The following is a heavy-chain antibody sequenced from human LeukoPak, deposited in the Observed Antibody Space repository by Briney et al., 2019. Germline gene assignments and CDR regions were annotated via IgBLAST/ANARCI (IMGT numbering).Heavy chain of an antibody. CDR1: GGSISSSTFY. J-gene: IGHJ3*02. V-gene: IGHV4-39*01. CDR2: LYYSGST. D-gene: IGHD3-22*01. CDR3: ARVGAVTMIVVVISDAFDI. Sequence: SETLSLTCTVSGGSISSSTFYWGWIRQPPGKGLEWIGSLYYSGSTYYNPSLKSRVTISVDTSKNQFSLKLSSVTAADTAVYYCARVGAVTMIVVVISDAFDIWGQGTMVTVSS.